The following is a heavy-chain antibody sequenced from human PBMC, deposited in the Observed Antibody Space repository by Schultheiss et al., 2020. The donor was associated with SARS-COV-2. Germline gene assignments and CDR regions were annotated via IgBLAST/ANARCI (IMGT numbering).Heavy chain of an antibody. CDR2: IIPIFGTA. CDR3: ARAGLGTVTTYWFDP. J-gene: IGHJ5*02. CDR1: GGTFSSYA. Sequence: SVKVSCKASGGTFSSYAISWVRQAPGQGLEWMGGIIPIFGTANYAQKFQGRVTITADESTSTAYMELSSLRSEDTAVYYCARAGLGTVTTYWFDPWGQGTLVTVSS. V-gene: IGHV1-69*13. D-gene: IGHD4-17*01.